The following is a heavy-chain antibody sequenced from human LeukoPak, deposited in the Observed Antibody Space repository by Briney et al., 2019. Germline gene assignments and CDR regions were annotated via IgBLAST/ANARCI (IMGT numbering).Heavy chain of an antibody. CDR2: INQSGIT. CDR1: GGSFNYY. CDR3: ARGSHRAWEVLLD. Sequence: SETLSLTRAVYGGSFNYYWSWIRPPPGKGLEWIGDINQSGITNYDPSLKSRVTISIDTSKNQLSLKVTSVTAADTAVYYCARGSHRAWEVLLDWGQGTLVTVSS. J-gene: IGHJ4*02. D-gene: IGHD3-10*01. V-gene: IGHV4-34*01.